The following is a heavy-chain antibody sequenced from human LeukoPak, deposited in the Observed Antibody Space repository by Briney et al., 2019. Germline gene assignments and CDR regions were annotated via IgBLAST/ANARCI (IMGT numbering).Heavy chain of an antibody. CDR3: ARDFLHVYYYDSTGYVRGAFDI. CDR2: INPNSGDT. D-gene: IGHD3-22*01. CDR1: GYSFTNYA. V-gene: IGHV1-2*02. J-gene: IGHJ3*02. Sequence: ASVKVSCKASGYSFTNYAMNWVRQAPGQGLEWMGWINPNSGDTNYAQKLQGRVTMTRVTSINTAYMELSRLRSDDTAVYYCARDFLHVYYYDSTGYVRGAFDIWGQGTMVTVSS.